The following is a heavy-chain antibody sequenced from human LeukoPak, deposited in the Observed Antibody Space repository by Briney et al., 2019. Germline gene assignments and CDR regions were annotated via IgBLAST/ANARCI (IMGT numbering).Heavy chain of an antibody. V-gene: IGHV1-69*06. CDR3: ARDRGWELGRGAFDI. J-gene: IGHJ3*02. D-gene: IGHD1-26*01. Sequence: SVKVSCKASGGTFSSYAISWVRQAPGQGLEWMGGIIPIFGTANYAQKFQGRVTITADKSTSTAYMELSSLRSEDTAVYYCARDRGWELGRGAFDIWGQGTMVTVSS. CDR2: IIPIFGTA. CDR1: GGTFSSYA.